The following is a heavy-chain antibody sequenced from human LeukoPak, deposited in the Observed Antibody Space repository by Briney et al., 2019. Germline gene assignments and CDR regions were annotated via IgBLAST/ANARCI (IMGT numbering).Heavy chain of an antibody. CDR3: ARRQGCSSTSCPPDS. CDR1: GYTFTTYW. Sequence: HGESLKISCRGSGYTFTTYWIGWVRQMPGKGLEWMGIIYPGDSDTRYSPSFQGQVTMSADKSINTAYLQWSSLKASDTAMYYCARRQGCSSTSCPPDSWGQGTLVTVSS. CDR2: IYPGDSDT. J-gene: IGHJ4*02. V-gene: IGHV5-51*01. D-gene: IGHD2-2*01.